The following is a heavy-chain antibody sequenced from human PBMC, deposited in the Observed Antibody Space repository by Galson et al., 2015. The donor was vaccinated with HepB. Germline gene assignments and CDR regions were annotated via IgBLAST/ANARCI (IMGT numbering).Heavy chain of an antibody. J-gene: IGHJ6*02. CDR3: ARTGTTFYYYAMNV. Sequence: LRLSCAVSGFSFGSYAMSWVRQAPGKGLEWVSAISGSAVTTSYAESVKGRFTISRDNSKNTLYLQMNSLGAEDTAVYYCARTGTTFYYYAMNVWGQGTTVTVSS. CDR1: GFSFGSYA. D-gene: IGHD1-1*01. CDR2: ISGSAVTT. V-gene: IGHV3-23*01.